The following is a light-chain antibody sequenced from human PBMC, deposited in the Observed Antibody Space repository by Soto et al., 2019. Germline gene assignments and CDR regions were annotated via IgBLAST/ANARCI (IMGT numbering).Light chain of an antibody. CDR2: DAS. V-gene: IGKV3-11*01. J-gene: IGKJ1*01. CDR1: QSVSSY. CDR3: QQRSDWPRT. Sequence: EIVLTQSPATLSLSPVERATLFGRASQSVSSYLAWYQQKPGQAPRLLIYDASNRATGIPARFSGSGSGTDFSLTISSLEPEDFAVYYCQQRSDWPRTFGQGTKVDIK.